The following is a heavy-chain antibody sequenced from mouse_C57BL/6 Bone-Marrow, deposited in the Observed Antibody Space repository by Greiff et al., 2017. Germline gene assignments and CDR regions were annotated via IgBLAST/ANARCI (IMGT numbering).Heavy chain of an antibody. CDR1: GYAFSSYW. J-gene: IGHJ4*01. D-gene: IGHD2-1*01. Sequence: QVQLQQPGAELVKPGASVKLSCKASGYAFSSYWMNWVKQRPGKGLEWIGQIYPGDGDTNYNGKFKGKATLTADKSSSTAYMQLSSLTSEDSAVYFCARWPLLFSWYAMDYWGQGTSVTVSS. CDR3: ARWPLLFSWYAMDY. CDR2: IYPGDGDT. V-gene: IGHV1-80*01.